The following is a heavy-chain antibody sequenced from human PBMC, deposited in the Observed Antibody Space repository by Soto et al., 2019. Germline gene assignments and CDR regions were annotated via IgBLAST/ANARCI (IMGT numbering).Heavy chain of an antibody. CDR1: GGTFSSYA. J-gene: IGHJ6*02. D-gene: IGHD5-12*01. V-gene: IGHV1-69*13. Sequence: GASVKVSCKASGGTFSSYAISWVRQAPGQGLEWMGGIIPIFGTANYAQKFQGRVTITADESTSTAYMELSSLRSEDTAVYYCASLYSGGWLELEGADYYYYYGMDVWGQGTTVTVSS. CDR2: IIPIFGTA. CDR3: ASLYSGGWLELEGADYYYYYGMDV.